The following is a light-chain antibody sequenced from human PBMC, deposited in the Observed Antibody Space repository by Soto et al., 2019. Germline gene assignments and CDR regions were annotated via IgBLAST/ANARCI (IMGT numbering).Light chain of an antibody. CDR2: EVN. CDR3: SPYSDSDTKV. J-gene: IGLJ1*01. V-gene: IGLV2-14*03. CDR1: SSDVGAYIY. Sequence: QPALTQHASVSGSPGQSITISCGGTSSDVGAYIYVSWYQQYPGKAPKLIIYEVNNRPSGVSGRFSGSKSDTTAYLTISGLQAEDEADYYCSPYSDSDTKVFGTGTKVTVL.